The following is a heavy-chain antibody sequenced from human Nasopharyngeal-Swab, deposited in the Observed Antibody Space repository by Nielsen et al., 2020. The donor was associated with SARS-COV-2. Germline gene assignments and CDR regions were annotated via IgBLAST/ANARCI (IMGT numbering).Heavy chain of an antibody. Sequence: GGSLRPSCEASGLTFRNYDMHWVRQPTGKGLEWVSAIATAGDTSYLGSVKGRFTISRDTAKSSLHLQMNSLRAEDTAVYYCVGSLGSGSLTLDYWGQGILVTVSS. CDR2: IATAGDT. CDR1: GLTFRNYD. J-gene: IGHJ4*02. V-gene: IGHV3-13*01. D-gene: IGHD3-10*01. CDR3: VGSLGSGSLTLDY.